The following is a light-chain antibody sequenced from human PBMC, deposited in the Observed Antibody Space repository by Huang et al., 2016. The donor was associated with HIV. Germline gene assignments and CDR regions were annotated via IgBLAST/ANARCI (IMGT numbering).Light chain of an antibody. CDR2: AAS. Sequence: DIQMTQSPSSLSASVGDRVIITCRASQSISNYLNWYQHKPGKAPRLLIYAASSLQSGVPSRFSGRGSKTTFTLTISSLQPEDFATYYCQQTYDTPPLTFGGGTRVDMK. V-gene: IGKV1-39*01. CDR3: QQTYDTPPLT. J-gene: IGKJ4*01. CDR1: QSISNY.